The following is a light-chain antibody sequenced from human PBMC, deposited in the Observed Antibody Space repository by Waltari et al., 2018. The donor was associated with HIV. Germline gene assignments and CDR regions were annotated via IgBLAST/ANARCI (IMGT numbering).Light chain of an antibody. Sequence: QSLLTQPPSVSGAPGQRVTISCSGSSSNIGARYDVHWYQHIPGTAPKLLIYESTNWPSGVPDRFSASTSGTSASLAITGLQAEDEADYYCQSFDSVVTSSVFGGGTKLTVL. CDR1: SSNIGARYD. V-gene: IGLV1-40*01. CDR2: EST. J-gene: IGLJ2*01. CDR3: QSFDSVVTSSV.